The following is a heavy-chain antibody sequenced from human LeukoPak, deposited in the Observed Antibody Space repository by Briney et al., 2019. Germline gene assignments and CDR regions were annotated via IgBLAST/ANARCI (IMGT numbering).Heavy chain of an antibody. V-gene: IGHV3-30*03. J-gene: IGHJ3*02. D-gene: IGHD1-26*01. CDR1: GFTFSSYG. CDR2: ISYDGSNK. Sequence: GGSLRLSCAASGFTFSSYGMHWVRQAPGKGLEWVAVISYDGSNKYYADSVKGRFTISRDNSKNTLYLQMNSLRAEDTAVYYCARGSGSYTEVAFDIWGQGTMVTVSS. CDR3: ARGSGSYTEVAFDI.